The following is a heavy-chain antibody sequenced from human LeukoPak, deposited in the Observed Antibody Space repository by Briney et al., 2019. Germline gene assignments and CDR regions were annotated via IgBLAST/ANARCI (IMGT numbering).Heavy chain of an antibody. CDR2: IDYSGST. CDR3: AGDRYESSGYYTFDI. Sequence: PSETLSLTCSVSSFPICNYHWIWLRPPPGMGLEWFGYIDYSGSTNYNHSLKRRATISVDRSKNQFSLKLRSVNAAVTAVYYCAGDRYESSGYYTFDIWGQGTMVTVSS. V-gene: IGHV4-59*13. J-gene: IGHJ3*02. CDR1: SFPICNYH. D-gene: IGHD3-22*01.